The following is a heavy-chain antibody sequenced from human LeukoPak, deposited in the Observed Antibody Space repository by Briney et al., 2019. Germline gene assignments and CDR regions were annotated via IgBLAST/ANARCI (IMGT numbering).Heavy chain of an antibody. D-gene: IGHD1-14*01. CDR2: ISGSSGNT. CDR3: AKPAKTDYTDY. CDR1: GFTFGDYA. J-gene: IGHJ4*02. V-gene: IGHV3-23*01. Sequence: GGSLRLSCTASGFTFGDYAMSWVRQAPGKGLEWVSAISGSSGNTYYADSVKGRFTISRDNSKNTLYLQMNNLRAEDTALYYCAKPAKTDYTDYWGQGTLVTVSS.